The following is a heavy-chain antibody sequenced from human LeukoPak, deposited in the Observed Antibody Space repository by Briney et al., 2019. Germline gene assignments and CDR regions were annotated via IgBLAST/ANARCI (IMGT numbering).Heavy chain of an antibody. V-gene: IGHV4-4*02. CDR3: ARGGDGYNYGYYYYYDMDV. Sequence: SETLSLTCAVSGGSISSSNWWSWVSQPPGKGLEWSGEIYHSGRTNDNPSRKSRVTISVDKSKTQISLKLSSVTAADTAVYYCARGGDGYNYGYYYYYDMDVWGKGTTVTISS. CDR2: IYHSGRT. J-gene: IGHJ6*03. CDR1: GGSISSSNW. D-gene: IGHD5-24*01.